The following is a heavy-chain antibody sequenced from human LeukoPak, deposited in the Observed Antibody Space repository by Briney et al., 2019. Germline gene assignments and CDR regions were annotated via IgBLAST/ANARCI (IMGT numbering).Heavy chain of an antibody. CDR3: AGHYYDSSGYYNDY. D-gene: IGHD3-22*01. J-gene: IGHJ4*02. CDR2: IYYSGST. Sequence: SETLSLTCTVSGGSISSYYWSWIRQPPGKGLEWIGYIYYSGSTNYNPSLKSRVTISVDTSKNQFSLKLSSVTAADTAVYYCAGHYYDSSGYYNDYWGQGTLVTVSS. CDR1: GGSISSYY. V-gene: IGHV4-59*01.